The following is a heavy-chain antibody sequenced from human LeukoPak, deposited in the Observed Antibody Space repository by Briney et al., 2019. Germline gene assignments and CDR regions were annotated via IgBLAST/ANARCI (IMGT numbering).Heavy chain of an antibody. D-gene: IGHD1-1*01. CDR3: ASHNWDLSYYFDY. CDR2: IYHSGST. J-gene: IGHJ4*02. CDR1: GGSISSGGYY. V-gene: IGHV4-30-2*01. Sequence: SETLSLTCTVSGGSISSGGYYWSWIRQPPGKGLEWIGYIYHSGSTNYNPSLKSRVTISVDKSKNQFSLKLSSVTAADTAVYYCASHNWDLSYYFDYWGQGTLVTVSS.